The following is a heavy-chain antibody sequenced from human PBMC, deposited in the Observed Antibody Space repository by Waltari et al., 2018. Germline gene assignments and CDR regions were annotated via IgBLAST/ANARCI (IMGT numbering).Heavy chain of an antibody. J-gene: IGHJ6*02. V-gene: IGHV4-4*07. CDR3: ARDQGSSWYGVGYYYYGMDV. CDR1: CGSISSYY. D-gene: IGHD6-13*01. CDR2: IYTSGST. Sequence: QVQLQESGAGLGKPSETLSLTCHVSCGSISSYYWTLIRQPAAPGREWIERIYTSGSTNYDPSLKSRVTMSVDTSKNQFSLKLSSVTAADTAVYYCARDQGSSWYGVGYYYYGMDVWGQGTTVTVSS.